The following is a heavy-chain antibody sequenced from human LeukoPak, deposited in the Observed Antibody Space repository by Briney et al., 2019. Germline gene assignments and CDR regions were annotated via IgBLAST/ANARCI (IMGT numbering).Heavy chain of an antibody. Sequence: PGGSLRLSCAASGITFSSYWMHWVRQAPGKGLVWVSRIRSDGSSTGYADSVKGRFTISRDNAKNTLYLQMNSLRTEDTAVYYCARDQLYCTGGICYFDYWGQGTLVTVSS. CDR3: ARDQLYCTGGICYFDY. V-gene: IGHV3-74*01. D-gene: IGHD2-8*02. CDR1: GITFSSYW. CDR2: IRSDGSST. J-gene: IGHJ4*02.